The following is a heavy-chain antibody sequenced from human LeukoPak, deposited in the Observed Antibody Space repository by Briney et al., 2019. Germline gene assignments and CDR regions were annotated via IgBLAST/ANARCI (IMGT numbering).Heavy chain of an antibody. CDR2: ISGSGGST. J-gene: IGHJ4*02. D-gene: IGHD3-22*01. CDR3: AKDRYYDSSGYLVY. Sequence: GGSLRLSCAASGFTFSSYGMSWVRQAPGKGLEWVSAISGSGGSTYYADSVKGRFTISRDNSKNTLYLQMNSLRAEGTAVYYCAKDRYYDSSGYLVYWGQGTLVTVSS. V-gene: IGHV3-23*01. CDR1: GFTFSSYG.